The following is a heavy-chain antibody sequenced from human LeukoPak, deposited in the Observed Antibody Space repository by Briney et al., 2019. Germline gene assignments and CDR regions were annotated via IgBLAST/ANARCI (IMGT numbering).Heavy chain of an antibody. CDR3: AGRTEYDGMDV. Sequence: SETLSLTCSVSGGSISSYFWSWIRQPPGKGLEWIGYIYYSGSTNYNPSLKSRVIISVDRSKNQFSLNLSSVTAGDTAVYYCAGRTEYDGMDVWGQGTTVTVSS. J-gene: IGHJ6*02. V-gene: IGHV4-59*03. D-gene: IGHD2/OR15-2a*01. CDR2: IYYSGST. CDR1: GGSISSYF.